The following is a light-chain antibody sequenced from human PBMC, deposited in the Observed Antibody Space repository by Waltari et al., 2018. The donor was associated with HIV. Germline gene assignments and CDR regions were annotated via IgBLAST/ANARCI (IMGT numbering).Light chain of an antibody. CDR2: WAS. Sequence: DILMTQSPISLPVSLSARATIHFSSSRTVLYSSVNQNYLASYRQKQGQSRKVLIYWASTRASGVTDRFSGSGSGTNFSLTISSLQAADGERYCCQQYYTPGPTFGGGTKVEIK. CDR1: RTVLYSSVNQNY. J-gene: IGKJ4*01. V-gene: IGKV4-1*01. CDR3: QQYYTPGPT.